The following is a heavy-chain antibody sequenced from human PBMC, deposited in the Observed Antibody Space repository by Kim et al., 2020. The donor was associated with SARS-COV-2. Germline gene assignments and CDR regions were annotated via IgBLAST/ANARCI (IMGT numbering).Heavy chain of an antibody. Sequence: KGRFTISRYNSKNTLYLQMNSLRAEETAVYYCARGQYCSSTSCYVGWFDPWGQGTLVTVSS. CDR3: ARGQYCSSTSCYVGWFDP. D-gene: IGHD2-2*01. V-gene: IGHV3-30*07. J-gene: IGHJ5*02.